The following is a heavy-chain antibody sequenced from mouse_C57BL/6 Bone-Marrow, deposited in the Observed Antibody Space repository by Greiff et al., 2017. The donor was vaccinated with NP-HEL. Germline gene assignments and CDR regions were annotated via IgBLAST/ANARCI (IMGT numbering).Heavy chain of an antibody. CDR1: GFTFTDYY. D-gene: IGHD2-4*01. V-gene: IGHV7-3*01. CDR2: IRHKANGYTT. Sequence: EVKLMESGGGLVQPGGSLSLSCAASGFTFTDYYMSWVSQPPGKALEWFGFIRHKANGYTTEYSAYVKGRFTISRDNSPTILYLQMHALRAEASATDDCAGSIYDDYAYDTFYAVDYWGQGTSVTVSS. J-gene: IGHJ4*01. CDR3: AGSIYDDYAYDTFYAVDY.